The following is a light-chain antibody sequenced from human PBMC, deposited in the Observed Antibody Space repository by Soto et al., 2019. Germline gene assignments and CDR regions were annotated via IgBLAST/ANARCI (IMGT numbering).Light chain of an antibody. V-gene: IGLV2-14*03. CDR2: DVS. J-gene: IGLJ1*01. Sequence: QSVLTQPASVSGAPGQSITISCTGTDSDVGGFNYVSWYQQYPGKAPKLMIYDVSDRPSGVSNRFSGSKSGNTASLTISGLQAEDEADYYCSSSTAYTTYVFGTGTKVTVL. CDR3: SSSTAYTTYV. CDR1: DSDVGGFNY.